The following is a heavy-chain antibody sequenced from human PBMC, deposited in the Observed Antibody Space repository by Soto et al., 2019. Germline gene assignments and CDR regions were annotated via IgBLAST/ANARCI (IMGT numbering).Heavy chain of an antibody. CDR3: ATLTGSH. CDR1: GFSLSTDGVG. V-gene: IGHV2-5*02. CDR2: IYWDDDK. D-gene: IGHD3-16*01. J-gene: IGHJ4*02. Sequence: ESGPTLVNPTQTLTLTCSFSGFSLSTDGVGVGWVRQPPGLALEWLAMIYWDDDKHYNASLKSRLSITKDTSKSQVVLTMTNMDPVDTGTYYCATLTGSHWGQGALVTVSS.